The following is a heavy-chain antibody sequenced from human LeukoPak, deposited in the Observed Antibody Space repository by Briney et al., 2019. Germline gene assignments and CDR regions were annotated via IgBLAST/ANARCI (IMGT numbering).Heavy chain of an antibody. V-gene: IGHV1-18*01. CDR2: IRTYNGET. D-gene: IGHD3-3*01. J-gene: IGHJ5*02. CDR3: ARDLKVFGMYNWFDP. CDR1: GYSFASYG. Sequence: GASVKLSCKASGYSFASYGINWMRQAPGHGLEWMGWIRTYNGETNYAKNQPGRLTVTTDTSTNTAFMELRRRKSDDTALYFCARDLKVFGMYNWFDPWGQGTLVTVSS.